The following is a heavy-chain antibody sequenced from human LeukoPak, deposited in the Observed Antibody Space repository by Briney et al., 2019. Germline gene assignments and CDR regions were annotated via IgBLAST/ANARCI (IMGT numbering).Heavy chain of an antibody. CDR1: GGSFSGYY. CDR2: INHSGST. CDR3: ARGGYYYDSSGYYYRWFDP. D-gene: IGHD3-22*01. J-gene: IGHJ5*02. Sequence: PSETLPLTCAVYGGSFSGYYWSWIRQPPGKGLEWMGEINHSGSTNYNPSLKSRVTISVDTSKNQFSLKLSSVTAADTAVYYCARGGYYYDSSGYYYRWFDPWGQGTLVTVSS. V-gene: IGHV4-34*01.